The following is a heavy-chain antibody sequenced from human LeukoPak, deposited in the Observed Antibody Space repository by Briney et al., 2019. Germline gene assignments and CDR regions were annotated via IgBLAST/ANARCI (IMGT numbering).Heavy chain of an antibody. V-gene: IGHV3-23*01. CDR1: GFTFSSYG. CDR2: ISGSGGST. CDR3: AKDPHYYYYMDV. Sequence: GGSLRLSCAASGFTFSSYGMSWVRQAPGKGLEWVSAISGSGGSTYYADSVEGRFTISRDNSKNTLYLQMNSLRAEDTAVYYCAKDPHYYYYMDVWGKGTTVTISS. J-gene: IGHJ6*03.